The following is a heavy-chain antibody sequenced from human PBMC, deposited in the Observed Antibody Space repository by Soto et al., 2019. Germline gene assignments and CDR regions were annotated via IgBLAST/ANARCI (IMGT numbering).Heavy chain of an antibody. Sequence: EVQLVDSGGGLVQPGGSLRLSCAASGFTFNQYAMSWVRQAPGKGLEWVSAVSGRGRSIWYADSVKGRFTVSRDNFKNPVLLQMPGLRADDTAVYHCARMPPSSGDSRDAFDVWGQGTMVTVAS. V-gene: IGHV3-23*04. CDR1: GFTFNQYA. CDR2: VSGRGRSI. D-gene: IGHD1-26*01. J-gene: IGHJ3*01. CDR3: ARMPPSSGDSRDAFDV.